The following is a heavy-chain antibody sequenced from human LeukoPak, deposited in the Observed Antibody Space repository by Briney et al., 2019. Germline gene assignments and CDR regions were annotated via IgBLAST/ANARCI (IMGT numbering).Heavy chain of an antibody. V-gene: IGHV3-49*03. Sequence: GALGPSFTASGFHLGYLTMSWFRPAPGKGLEWVGFLKDKAHGGTIQYAASVRGRFTISRDDSKSIAYLQMNSLQTEDTAVYYCTKGGHADNWGQGTLVTVSS. J-gene: IGHJ4*02. CDR2: LKDKAHGGTI. CDR3: TKGGHADN. CDR1: GFHLGYLT.